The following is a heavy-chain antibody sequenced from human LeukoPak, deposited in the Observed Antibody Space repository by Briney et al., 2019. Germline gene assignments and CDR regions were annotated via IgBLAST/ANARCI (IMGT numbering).Heavy chain of an antibody. CDR3: ARDFASSRGGNLYSYMDV. D-gene: IGHD3-16*01. Sequence: GGSLRLSCAASGLTFSTYTMNWVRQAPGKGLEWVSSISSTSSYIYYADSVKGRFTISRDNGKNSLYLQMNNLKAEDTAAYYCARDFASSRGGNLYSYMDVWGKGTTVTVSS. CDR1: GLTFSTYT. V-gene: IGHV3-21*01. J-gene: IGHJ6*03. CDR2: ISSTSSYI.